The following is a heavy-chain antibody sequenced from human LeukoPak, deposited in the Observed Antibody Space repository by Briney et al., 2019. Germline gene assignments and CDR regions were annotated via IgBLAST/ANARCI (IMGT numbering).Heavy chain of an antibody. CDR1: GYTFTSYD. CDR2: MNPNSGNT. J-gene: IGHJ4*02. CDR3: ARDPSNTPGLVPQGY. V-gene: IGHV1-18*01. Sequence: ASVKVSCKASGYTFTSYDINWVRQATGQGLEWMGWMNPNSGNTNYAQKLQGRVTMTTDTSTSTAYMELRSLRSDDTAVYYCARDPSNTPGLVPQGYWGQGTLVTVSS. D-gene: IGHD2-8*02.